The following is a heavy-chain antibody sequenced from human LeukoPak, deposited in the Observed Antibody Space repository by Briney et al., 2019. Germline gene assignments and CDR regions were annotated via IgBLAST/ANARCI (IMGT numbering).Heavy chain of an antibody. J-gene: IGHJ4*02. V-gene: IGHV1-46*01. CDR2: IKPSGVDT. Sequence: GASVKVSCKASGYTFIHYYMHWLRQAPGQGLEWMGIIKPSGVDTIYAKKFHARVTMTRDTSPSPVYLELSSLRSEDTAVYYCARSLLGGDCHIWGQGTLVTVSS. CDR1: GYTFIHYY. CDR3: ARSLLGGDCHI. D-gene: IGHD2-21*02.